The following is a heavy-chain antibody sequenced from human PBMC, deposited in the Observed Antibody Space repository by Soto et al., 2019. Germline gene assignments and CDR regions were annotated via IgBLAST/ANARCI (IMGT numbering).Heavy chain of an antibody. J-gene: IGHJ4*02. CDR3: ARDPVDSSGWSFDY. CDR1: GLTVSSDN. Sequence: GGSLRLSCAAPGLTVSSDNMNWVRQAPGKGLEWVSVIFAGGTTYYADSVKGRFIISRDNSKNTVYLQMNSLRAEDTAVYYCARDPVDSSGWSFDYWGQGTLVTVSS. V-gene: IGHV3-66*01. CDR2: IFAGGTT. D-gene: IGHD3-22*01.